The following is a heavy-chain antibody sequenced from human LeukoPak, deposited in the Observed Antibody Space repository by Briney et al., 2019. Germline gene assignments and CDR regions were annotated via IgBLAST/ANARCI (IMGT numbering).Heavy chain of an antibody. D-gene: IGHD6-13*01. CDR3: ARYTITAAGSPFDY. V-gene: IGHV1-2*02. J-gene: IGHJ4*02. Sequence: ASVKVSCKPSGYTFTGYYVHWVRQAPGQGLEWMGWINSHSGGTDYAHKFQGRVTMTRDTSISTAYMELSRLKSDDTAVYYCARYTITAAGSPFDYWGQGTLVTVSS. CDR1: GYTFTGYY. CDR2: INSHSGGT.